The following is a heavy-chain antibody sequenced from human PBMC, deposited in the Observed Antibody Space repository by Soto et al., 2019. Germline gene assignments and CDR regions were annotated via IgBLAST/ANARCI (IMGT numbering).Heavy chain of an antibody. V-gene: IGHV3-33*01. CDR2: IWYDGSNK. D-gene: IGHD2-15*01. CDR1: GFTFSSYG. Sequence: LRLSCAASGFTFSSYGMHWVRQAPGKGLEWVAVIWYDGSNKYYADSVKGRFTISRDNSKNALYLQMNSLSAEDTAVYYCARGNCSGGSCYPPDFFDYWGQGTLVTVSS. CDR3: ARGNCSGGSCYPPDFFDY. J-gene: IGHJ4*02.